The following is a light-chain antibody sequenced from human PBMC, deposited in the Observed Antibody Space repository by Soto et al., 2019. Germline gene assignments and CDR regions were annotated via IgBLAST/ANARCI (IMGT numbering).Light chain of an antibody. V-gene: IGKV1-27*01. CDR2: AAS. CDR3: QKYNSAPQT. Sequence: IQMTPSPSSLSASLGYRFTITFRASQGISNYLGWYQQKPGKAPKLLIYAASTLQSGVPSRFSGSGSGTDFTLTISSLQPEDVATYYCQKYNSAPQTFGQGTKVDIK. J-gene: IGKJ1*01. CDR1: QGISNY.